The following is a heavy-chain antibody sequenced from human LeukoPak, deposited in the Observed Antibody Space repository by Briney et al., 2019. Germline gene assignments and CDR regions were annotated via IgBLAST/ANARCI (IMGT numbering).Heavy chain of an antibody. CDR2: IYYSGST. J-gene: IGHJ4*02. CDR3: AREGIGFDY. Sequence: SETLSLTWTVSGGSISSYYWSWIRQPPGKGLEWIGYIYYSGSTNYNPSLKSRVTISVDTSKNQFSLKLSSVTAADTAVYYCAREGIGFDYWGQGTLVTVSS. V-gene: IGHV4-59*01. D-gene: IGHD2/OR15-2a*01. CDR1: GGSISSYY.